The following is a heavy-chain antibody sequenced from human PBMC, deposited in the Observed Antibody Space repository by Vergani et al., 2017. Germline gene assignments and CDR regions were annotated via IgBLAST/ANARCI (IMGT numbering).Heavy chain of an antibody. V-gene: IGHV1-2*02. CDR1: GYTFTSYG. CDR2: INPNSGGT. CDR3: AKDFGQLWRIDY. Sequence: QVQLVQSGAEVKKPGASVKVSCKASGYTFTSYGISWVRQAPGQGLEWMGWINPNSGGTNYAQKFQGRVTMTRDTSISTAYMELSRLRSDDTAVYYCAKDFGQLWRIDYWGQGTLVTVSS. D-gene: IGHD5-18*01. J-gene: IGHJ4*02.